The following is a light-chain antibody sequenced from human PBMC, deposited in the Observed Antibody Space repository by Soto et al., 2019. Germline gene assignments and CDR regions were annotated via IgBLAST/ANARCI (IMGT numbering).Light chain of an antibody. CDR1: LRISTA. J-gene: IGKJ5*01. V-gene: IGKV1-13*02. CDR3: QQWNTYPLT. CDR2: DAS. Sequence: AIQLTQSPSSLSASVGDRVTITCRASLRISTALAWYQQKPGRAPRLLIYDASSLESGVPSRFSGSGSGTHFTLTITSLQPEDFATYYCQQWNTYPLTFGQGTRLETK.